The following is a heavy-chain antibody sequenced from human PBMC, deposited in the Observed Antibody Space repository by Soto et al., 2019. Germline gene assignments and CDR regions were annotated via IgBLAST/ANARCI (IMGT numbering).Heavy chain of an antibody. D-gene: IGHD4-17*01. J-gene: IGHJ4*02. CDR2: VHYSGST. CDR1: GGSISGSSYY. V-gene: IGHV4-39*01. Sequence: SETLSLTCTVSGGSISGSSYYWGWIRQPPGKGLECIGSVHYSGSTDYNPSLKSRVTISVDTSKNQSSLKLTSVTAADTAVYFCASFSGATYGDYGGGINYWGQGTLVTVSS. CDR3: ASFSGATYGDYGGGINY.